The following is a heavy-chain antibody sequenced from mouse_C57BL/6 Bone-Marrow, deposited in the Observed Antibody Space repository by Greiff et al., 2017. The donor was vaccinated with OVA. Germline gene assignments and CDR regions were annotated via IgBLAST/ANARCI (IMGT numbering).Heavy chain of an antibody. CDR2: IDPNSGGT. CDR3: ARGVGRKKNYAMDY. CDR1: GYTFTSYW. V-gene: IGHV1-72*01. Sequence: QVQLQQPGAELVKPGASVKLSCKASGYTFTSYWMHWVKQRPGRGLEWIGRIDPNSGGTKYNEKFKSKATLTVDKPSSTAYMQLSSLTSEDAAVYYCARGVGRKKNYAMDYWGQGTSVTVSS. D-gene: IGHD4-1*01. J-gene: IGHJ4*01.